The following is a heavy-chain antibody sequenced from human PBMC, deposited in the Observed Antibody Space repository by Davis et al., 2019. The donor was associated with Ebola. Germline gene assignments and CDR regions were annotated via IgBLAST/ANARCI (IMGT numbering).Heavy chain of an antibody. V-gene: IGHV1-3*01. J-gene: IGHJ4*02. CDR2: INAGNGNT. CDR1: GYTFTSYA. D-gene: IGHD3-16*02. CDR3: ARGGASRYVWGSYRSPFEDY. Sequence: AASVKVSCKASGYTFTSYAMHWVRQAPGQRLEWMGWINAGNGNTKYSQKFQGRVTITRDTSASTAYMELSSLRSEDTAVYYCARGGASRYVWGSYRSPFEDYWGQGTLVTVSS.